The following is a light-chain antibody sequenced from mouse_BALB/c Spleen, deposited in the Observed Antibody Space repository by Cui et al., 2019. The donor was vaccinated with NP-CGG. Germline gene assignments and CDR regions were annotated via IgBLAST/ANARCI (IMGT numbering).Light chain of an antibody. J-gene: IGLJ1*01. V-gene: IGLV1*01. CDR2: GTN. CDR1: TGAVTTSNY. Sequence: QAVVTQESALTTSPGEKVTLTCRSSTGAVTTSNYANWVQEKPDHLFNGLIGGTNNRAPGVPARFSGSLIGDKAALTITVAQTEDEAIYFCALWYSNHWVFGGGTKLTVL. CDR3: ALWYSNHWV.